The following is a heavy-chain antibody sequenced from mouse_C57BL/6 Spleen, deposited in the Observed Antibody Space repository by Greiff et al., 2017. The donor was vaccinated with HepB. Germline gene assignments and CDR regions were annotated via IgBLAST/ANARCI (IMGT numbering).Heavy chain of an antibody. J-gene: IGHJ3*01. D-gene: IGHD1-1*01. Sequence: VQLKQSGPELVKPGASVKISCKASGYTFTDYYMNWVKQSHGKSLEWIGDINPNNGGTSYNQKFKGKATLTVDKSSSTAYMELLSLTSEDSAVYYCARGGSPFAYWGQGTLVTVSA. CDR2: INPNNGGT. CDR3: ARGGSPFAY. CDR1: GYTFTDYY. V-gene: IGHV1-26*01.